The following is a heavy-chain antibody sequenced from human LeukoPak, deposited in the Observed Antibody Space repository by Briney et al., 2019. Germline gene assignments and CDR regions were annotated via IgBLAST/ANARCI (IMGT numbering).Heavy chain of an antibody. J-gene: IGHJ1*01. CDR3: AIGPSFGEFTGSDFED. CDR2: MKEDGSVI. V-gene: IGHV3-7*03. Sequence: MKEDGSVIYYADSVKGRFTISRDNAKNAVYLQMNSLRVKDKALYYIAIGPSFGEFTGSDFEDWGQGNLVTVSS. D-gene: IGHD3-10*01.